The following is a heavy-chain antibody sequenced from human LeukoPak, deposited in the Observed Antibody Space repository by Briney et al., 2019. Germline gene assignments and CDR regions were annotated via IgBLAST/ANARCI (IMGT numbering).Heavy chain of an antibody. CDR3: ARVHSSSLNWFDP. CDR1: GFTFSSYA. J-gene: IGHJ5*02. V-gene: IGHV3-23*01. CDR2: ISGSGGST. Sequence: GGSLRLSCAASGFTFSSYAMSWVRQAPGKGLEWVSAISGSGGSTYYADSVKGRFTISRDNAKNSLYLQMNSLRAEDTALYYCARVHSSSLNWFDPWGQGTLVTVSS. D-gene: IGHD6-13*01.